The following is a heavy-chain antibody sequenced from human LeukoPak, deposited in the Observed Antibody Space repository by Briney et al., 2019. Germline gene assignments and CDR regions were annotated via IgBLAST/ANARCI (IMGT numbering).Heavy chain of an antibody. V-gene: IGHV3-23*01. J-gene: IGHJ4*02. CDR1: GFTFDDYG. Sequence: GGSLRLSCAASGFTFDDYGMSWVRQAPGKGLEWVSAISGSGGSTYYADSVKGRFTISRDNSKNTLYLQMNSLRAEDTAVYYCAKGLIGIVVVPGGWGQGTLVTVSS. CDR2: ISGSGGST. CDR3: AKGLIGIVVVPGG. D-gene: IGHD2-2*01.